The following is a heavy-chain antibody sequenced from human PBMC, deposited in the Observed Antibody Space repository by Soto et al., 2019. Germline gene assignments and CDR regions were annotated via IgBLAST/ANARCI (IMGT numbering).Heavy chain of an antibody. V-gene: IGHV5-51*01. D-gene: IGHD3-3*01. Sequence: LGESLKISCKGSGYSFTSYWIGWVRQMPGKGLEWMGIIYPGDSDTRHSPSFQGQVTISADKSISTAYLQWSSLKASDTAMYYCARVASITIFGVVNYGMDVWGQGTTVTVSS. J-gene: IGHJ6*02. CDR2: IYPGDSDT. CDR1: GYSFTSYW. CDR3: ARVASITIFGVVNYGMDV.